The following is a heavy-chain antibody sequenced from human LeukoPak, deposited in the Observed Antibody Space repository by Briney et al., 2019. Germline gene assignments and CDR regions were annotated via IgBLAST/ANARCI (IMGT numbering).Heavy chain of an antibody. D-gene: IGHD5-18*01. CDR1: GFTFDDYA. J-gene: IGHJ4*02. Sequence: PGGSLRLSCAASGFTFDDYAMHWVRQAPGKGLEWVSGISWNSGSIGYADSVKGRFTISRDNAKNSLYLQMNSLRAEDTALYYCAKDIEAGYSYRGVDYWGQGTLVTVFS. CDR3: AKDIEAGYSYRGVDY. CDR2: ISWNSGSI. V-gene: IGHV3-9*01.